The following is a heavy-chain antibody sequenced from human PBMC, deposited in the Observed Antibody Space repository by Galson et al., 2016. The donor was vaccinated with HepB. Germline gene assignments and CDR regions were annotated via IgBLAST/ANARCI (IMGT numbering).Heavy chain of an antibody. Sequence: QSGAEVKKPGESPKISCKGSGYSFTNYWIGWVRQMPGKGLEWMGIIYPGDSETRYSPSFQGQVIFSADNSISTAYLQWSSLKASDTAMYYCARLLVYARSYYHYGMDVWGQGTTVTVSS. J-gene: IGHJ6*02. CDR1: GYSFTNYW. D-gene: IGHD2-8*01. CDR3: ARLLVYARSYYHYGMDV. V-gene: IGHV5-51*01. CDR2: IYPGDSET.